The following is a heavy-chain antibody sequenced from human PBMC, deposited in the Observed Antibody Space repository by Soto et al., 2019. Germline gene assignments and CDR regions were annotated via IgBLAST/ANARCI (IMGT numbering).Heavy chain of an antibody. CDR2: IRSKAYGGTT. D-gene: IGHD2-21*01. CDR3: TRDGQGERVPYYFDY. J-gene: IGHJ4*02. Sequence: GGFLRLSCTASGFTFGDYAMSWFRQAPGKGLEWVGFIRSKAYGGTTEYAASVKGRFTISRDDSKSIAYLQMNSLKTEDTAVYYCTRDGQGERVPYYFDYWGQGTLVTVSS. V-gene: IGHV3-49*03. CDR1: GFTFGDYA.